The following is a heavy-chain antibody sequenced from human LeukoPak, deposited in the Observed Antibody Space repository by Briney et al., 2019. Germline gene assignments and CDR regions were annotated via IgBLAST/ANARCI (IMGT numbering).Heavy chain of an antibody. D-gene: IGHD2-21*02. J-gene: IGHJ4*02. V-gene: IGHV1-2*02. CDR3: VREGNELLSKNFDY. Sequence: INPHSGGTNSPQKFQGRVTMTTDTSISAAYMELSSLISDDTAMYYCVREGNELLSKNFDYWGQGTLVTVSS. CDR2: INPHSGGT.